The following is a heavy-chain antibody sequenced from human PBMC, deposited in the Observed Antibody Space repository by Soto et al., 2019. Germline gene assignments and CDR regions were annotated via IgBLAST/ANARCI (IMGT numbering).Heavy chain of an antibody. Sequence: GGSLRLSCAASGFTFSSYAMHWVRQAPGKGLERVSYTSSSSSTIYYADSVKGRFTISRDNAKNSLYLQMNSLRDEDTAVYYCAKETQYQLLWSYFDYWGQGTLVTVSS. CDR2: TSSSSSTI. CDR1: GFTFSSYA. CDR3: AKETQYQLLWSYFDY. V-gene: IGHV3-48*02. D-gene: IGHD2-2*01. J-gene: IGHJ4*02.